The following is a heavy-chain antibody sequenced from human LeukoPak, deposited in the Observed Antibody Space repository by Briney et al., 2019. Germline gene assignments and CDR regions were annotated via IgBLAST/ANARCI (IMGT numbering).Heavy chain of an antibody. J-gene: IGHJ4*02. CDR2: INWNGGST. CDR1: GFTFSSYE. V-gene: IGHV3-20*04. CDR3: VRGSRLLWFGESGDY. D-gene: IGHD3-10*01. Sequence: GGSLRLSCAASGFTFSSYEMNWVRQAPGKGLEWVSGINWNGGSTGYADSVKGRFTISRDNAKNSLYLQMNNLRVEDTALYYCVRGSRLLWFGESGDYWGQGTLVTVSS.